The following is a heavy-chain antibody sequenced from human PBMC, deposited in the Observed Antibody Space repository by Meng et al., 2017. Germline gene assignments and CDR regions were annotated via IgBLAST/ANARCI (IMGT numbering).Heavy chain of an antibody. CDR3: AKAVVVPAAMYYFEY. Sequence: GESLKISCAASGFTFSSYAMSWVRQAPGKGLEWVSAISGSGGSTYYADSVKGRFTISRDNSKNTLYLQMNSLRAEDTAVYYCAKAVVVPAAMYYFEYWGPGTLVHGAS. D-gene: IGHD2-2*01. CDR2: ISGSGGST. J-gene: IGHJ4*01. CDR1: GFTFSSYA. V-gene: IGHV3-23*01.